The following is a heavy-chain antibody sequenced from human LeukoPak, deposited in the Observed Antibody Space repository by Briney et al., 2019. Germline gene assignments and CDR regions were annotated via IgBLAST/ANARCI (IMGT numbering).Heavy chain of an antibody. CDR1: GGSISSSSYY. Sequence: PSETLSLTCTVSGGSISSSSYYWGWIRQPPGKGLEWIGSIYYSGSTYYNPSLKSRVTISVDTSKNQFSLKLSSVTAADTAVYYCARWSDRRAFDIWGQGTMVTVSS. CDR2: IYYSGST. CDR3: ARWSDRRAFDI. V-gene: IGHV4-39*07. J-gene: IGHJ3*02.